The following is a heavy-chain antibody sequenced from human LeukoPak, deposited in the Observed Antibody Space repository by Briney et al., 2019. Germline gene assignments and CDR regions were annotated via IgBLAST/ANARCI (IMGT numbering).Heavy chain of an antibody. Sequence: GGSLRLSCAASGFTFSSSGMHWVRQAPGTGLEWVAFISHEGSEKYFADSVRGRFTISRDDSKNMVYLQMDSLRAEDTAVYYCAKDREYDDSCDYNGWGQGTLVTVSS. CDR1: GFTFSSSG. CDR2: ISHEGSEK. D-gene: IGHD3-22*01. CDR3: AKDREYDDSCDYNG. J-gene: IGHJ4*02. V-gene: IGHV3-30*18.